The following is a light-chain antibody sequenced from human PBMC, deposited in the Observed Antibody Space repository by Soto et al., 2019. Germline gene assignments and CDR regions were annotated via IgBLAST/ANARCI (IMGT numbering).Light chain of an antibody. V-gene: IGKV3-15*01. CDR3: QQYNNWPRT. CDR1: QSVSSN. Sequence: EIMLTQSPATLSLSPGERATLSFWASQSVSSNLAWYQQKPGQAPRLLIYGASTRATGIPARFSGSGSGTEFTLTISSLQSEDFAVYYCQQYNNWPRTFGQGTKVDIK. J-gene: IGKJ1*01. CDR2: GAS.